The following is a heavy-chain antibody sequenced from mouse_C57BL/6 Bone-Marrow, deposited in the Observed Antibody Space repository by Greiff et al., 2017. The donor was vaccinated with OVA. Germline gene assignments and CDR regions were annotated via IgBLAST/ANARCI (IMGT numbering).Heavy chain of an antibody. Sequence: QVQLKESGAELVRPGASVKLSCKASGYTFTDYYINWVKQRPGQGLEWIARIYPGSGNPYYNEKFKGKATLPSEKSSSTASMRLSSLPSEDSAVYFCASGRYSNPFDYWGQGTTLTVSS. CDR2: IYPGSGNP. CDR1: GYTFTDYY. J-gene: IGHJ2*01. D-gene: IGHD2-5*01. CDR3: ASGRYSNPFDY. V-gene: IGHV1-76*01.